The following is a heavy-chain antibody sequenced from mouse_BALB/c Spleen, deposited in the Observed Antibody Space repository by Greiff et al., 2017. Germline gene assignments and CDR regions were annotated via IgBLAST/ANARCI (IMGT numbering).Heavy chain of an antibody. CDR3: ARHRYDVGYYAMDY. CDR2: ISNGGGST. Sequence: DVMLVESGGGLVQPGGSLKLSCAASGFTFSSYTMSWVRQTPEKRLEWVAYISNGGGSTYYPDTVKGRFTISRDNAKNTLYLQMSSLKSEDTAMYYCARHRYDVGYYAMDYWGQGTSVTVAS. V-gene: IGHV5-12-2*01. J-gene: IGHJ4*01. CDR1: GFTFSSYT. D-gene: IGHD2-14*01.